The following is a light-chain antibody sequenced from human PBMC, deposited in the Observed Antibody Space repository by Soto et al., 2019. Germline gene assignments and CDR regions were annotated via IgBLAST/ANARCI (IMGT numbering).Light chain of an antibody. J-gene: IGLJ1*01. V-gene: IGLV2-14*01. CDR1: SSNIGGNS. CDR3: TSYASSGAYV. Sequence: QSVMTQPPSVSAAPGQKVTISCSGSSSNIGGNSVSWYQQLPGTAPKLMIYEVSNRPSGVSNRFSGSKSDDTASLTISGLQAEDEADYYCTSYASSGAYVFGTGTKLTVL. CDR2: EVS.